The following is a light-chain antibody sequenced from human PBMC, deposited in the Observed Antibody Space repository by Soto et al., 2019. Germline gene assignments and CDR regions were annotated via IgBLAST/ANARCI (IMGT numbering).Light chain of an antibody. CDR2: LEGSGSY. J-gene: IGLJ1*01. V-gene: IGLV4-60*03. CDR1: SGHSSYI. Sequence: QLVLTQSSSGSASLGSSVKLTCTLSSGHSSYIIAWHQQQPGKAPRYLMKLEGSGSYNKGSGVPDRFSGSSSGADRYLTISNLQSEDEADYYCETWDSNTHVFGTGTKLTVL. CDR3: ETWDSNTHV.